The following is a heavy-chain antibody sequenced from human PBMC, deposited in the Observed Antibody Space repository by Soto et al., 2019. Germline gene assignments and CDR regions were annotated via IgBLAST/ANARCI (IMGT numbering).Heavy chain of an antibody. CDR3: ARDHTDYGDYRMGWFDP. CDR1: GGSISRGDYY. J-gene: IGHJ5*02. V-gene: IGHV4-30-4*01. D-gene: IGHD4-17*01. CDR2: IYYSGGT. Sequence: SETLSLTCTVSGGSISRGDYYWSWIRQPPGKGLEWIGYIYYSGGTYYNPSLKSRVTISVDTSKNQFSLKLSSVTAADTAVYYCARDHTDYGDYRMGWFDPWGQGTLVTVSS.